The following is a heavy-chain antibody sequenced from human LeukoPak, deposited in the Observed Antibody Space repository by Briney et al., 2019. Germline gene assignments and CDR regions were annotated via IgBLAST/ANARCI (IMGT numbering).Heavy chain of an antibody. CDR2: INHSGST. V-gene: IGHV4-34*01. D-gene: IGHD5-18*01. CDR1: GGSFSGYY. Sequence: SETLSLTCAVYGGSFSGYYWSWIRQPPGKGLEWIGEINHSGSTNYNPSLKSRVTISVDRSKNQFSLKLSSVTAADTAVYYCARARGYSYGYWFDPWGQGTLVTVSS. J-gene: IGHJ5*02. CDR3: ARARGYSYGYWFDP.